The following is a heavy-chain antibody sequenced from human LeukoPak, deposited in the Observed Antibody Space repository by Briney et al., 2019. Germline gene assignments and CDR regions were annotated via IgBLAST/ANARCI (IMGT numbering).Heavy chain of an antibody. D-gene: IGHD3-3*01. CDR1: GITFISAW. CDR3: ATALRGVGF. CDR2: IKSKTDGGTA. J-gene: IGHJ4*02. Sequence: GGSLRLSCAASGITFISAWMNWVRQAPGKGLEWVGRIKSKTDGGTAEHAAPVKSRFIISRDDSKNMLYLQMNSLNSDDTGVYYCATALRGVGFWGQGTLV. V-gene: IGHV3-15*01.